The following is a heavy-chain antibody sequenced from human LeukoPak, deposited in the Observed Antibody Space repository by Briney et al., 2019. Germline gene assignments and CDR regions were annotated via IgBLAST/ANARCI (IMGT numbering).Heavy chain of an antibody. V-gene: IGHV4-39*01. CDR2: IYHSGIT. CDR1: GGSISSSSYY. J-gene: IGHJ4*02. D-gene: IGHD5/OR15-5a*01. Sequence: SETLSLTCTVSGGSISSSSYYWGWIRQPPGKGLEWIGNIYHSGITYYNHFNSSLKSRVTISIDTSKNQFSLRPTSVTAADTAVYFCATLVSTRYYFDYWGQGTLVTVSS. CDR3: ATLVSTRYYFDY.